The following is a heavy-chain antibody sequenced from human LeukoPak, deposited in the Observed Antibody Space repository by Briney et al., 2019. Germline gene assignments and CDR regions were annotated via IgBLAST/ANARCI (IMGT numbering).Heavy chain of an antibody. CDR2: ISWNSGSI. Sequence: GGSLRLSCAASGFTFDDYAMHWVRQAPGKGLEWVSGISWNSGSIGYADSVKGRFAISRDNAKNSLYLQMNSLRAEDTALYYCAKGRQGSYYYYYMDVWGKGTTVTISS. CDR1: GFTFDDYA. V-gene: IGHV3-9*01. CDR3: AKGRQGSYYYYYMDV. J-gene: IGHJ6*03.